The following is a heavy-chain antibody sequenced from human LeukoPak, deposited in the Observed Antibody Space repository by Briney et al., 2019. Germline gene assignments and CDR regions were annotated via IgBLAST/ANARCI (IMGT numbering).Heavy chain of an antibody. Sequence: GSLRLSCAASGFTFSSYSMNWVRQPPGKGLEWIGEINHSGSTNYNPSLKSRVTISVDTSKNQFSLKLSSVTAADTAVYYCARGVSQSIAVAGHDFDYWGQGTLVTVSS. J-gene: IGHJ4*02. V-gene: IGHV4-34*01. CDR2: INHSGST. D-gene: IGHD6-19*01. CDR3: ARGVSQSIAVAGHDFDY. CDR1: GFTFSSYS.